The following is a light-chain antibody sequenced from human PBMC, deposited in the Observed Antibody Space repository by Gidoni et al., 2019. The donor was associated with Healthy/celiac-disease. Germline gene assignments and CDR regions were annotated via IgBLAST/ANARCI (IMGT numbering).Light chain of an antibody. CDR2: DAS. V-gene: IGKV3-11*01. Sequence: EIVWTQSPATLSLSPGESATLSCRASQSVISYLAWYQQKPGQAPRLLIYDASNRATGIPARFSGSGSGTDFTLTISSLEPEDFAVYYFQQRSNWPQITFGQGTRLEIK. J-gene: IGKJ5*01. CDR1: QSVISY. CDR3: QQRSNWPQIT.